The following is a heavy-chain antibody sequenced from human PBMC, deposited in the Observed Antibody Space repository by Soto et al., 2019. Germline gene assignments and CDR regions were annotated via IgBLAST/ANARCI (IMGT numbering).Heavy chain of an antibody. D-gene: IGHD3-16*01. CDR3: ARHYTPVDSMGY. CDR2: IYYSGST. J-gene: IGHJ4*01. V-gene: IGHV4-39*01. Sequence: PSETLSLTCTVSGGSISSSSYYWGWIRQPPGKGLEWIGSIYYSGSTYYNPSIKSRVTISVDTSKNQFSLKLSSVTAVDSAVYYGARHYTPVDSMGYWGQGTLVTVSS. CDR1: GGSISSSSYY.